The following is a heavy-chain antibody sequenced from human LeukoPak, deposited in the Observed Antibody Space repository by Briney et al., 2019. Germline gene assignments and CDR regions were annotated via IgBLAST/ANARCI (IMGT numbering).Heavy chain of an antibody. D-gene: IGHD4-23*01. CDR2: VHPGESDT. CDR1: GYSFTRNW. J-gene: IGHJ2*01. Sequence: GESLKISCKGSGYSFTRNWIGWVRQMPGKGLEWMGIVHPGESDTRYSPSFQGQVTISADKSINTAYLQWSSLKASDTAMYYCARRVVNNRNWYFNLWGRGTLVTVSS. V-gene: IGHV5-51*01. CDR3: ARRVVNNRNWYFNL.